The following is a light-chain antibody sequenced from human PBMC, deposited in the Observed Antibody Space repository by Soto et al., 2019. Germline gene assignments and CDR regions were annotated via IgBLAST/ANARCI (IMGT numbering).Light chain of an antibody. Sequence: GVMSESPLVLHVTLGKPAYIFCRSCQWLVYSDGNTYLNWFHQRPGQSPRRIIYKVYNRDSGVTDRFSGSGSGTDFTLKIRRVEAEDVGVYYCTPGTHWHPPFGQRQRVEIK. CDR2: KVY. J-gene: IGKJ5*01. CDR3: TPGTHWHPP. CDR1: QWLVYSDGNTY. V-gene: IGKV2-30*01.